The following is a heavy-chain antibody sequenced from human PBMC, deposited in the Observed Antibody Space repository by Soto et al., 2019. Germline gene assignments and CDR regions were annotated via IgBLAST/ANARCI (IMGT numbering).Heavy chain of an antibody. Sequence: QVQLVQSGAEVKKPGSSVKVSCKVSGGTFSNYAIDWVRLAPGHGLEWMGGVVPIFGTTYYTQKFQGRATIIAADSTTTAYLEMSSLRSEDTAIYDWARVEAVAVLYNYHGLDVWGQGTAVTVSS. CDR1: GGTFSNYA. D-gene: IGHD6-19*01. V-gene: IGHV1-69*12. CDR3: ARVEAVAVLYNYHGLDV. J-gene: IGHJ6*02. CDR2: VVPIFGTT.